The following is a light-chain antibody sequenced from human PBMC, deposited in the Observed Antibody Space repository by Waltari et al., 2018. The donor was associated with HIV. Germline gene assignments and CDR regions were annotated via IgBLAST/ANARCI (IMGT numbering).Light chain of an antibody. V-gene: IGLV1-44*01. CDR3: AAWDDSLNGWV. Sequence: QSVLTQPPSTSQTPGQSVTNSCSGSSPNIRSNTLSCFQQHPGTAPKHLIYSNNQRPSGVPDRFSGSKSGTSASLAITGLQSEDEADYYCAAWDDSLNGWVFGGGTKLTVL. J-gene: IGLJ3*02. CDR2: SNN. CDR1: SPNIRSNT.